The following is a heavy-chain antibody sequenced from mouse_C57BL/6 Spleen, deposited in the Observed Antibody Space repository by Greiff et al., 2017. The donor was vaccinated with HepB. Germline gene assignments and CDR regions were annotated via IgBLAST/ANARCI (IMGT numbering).Heavy chain of an antibody. CDR1: GYAFSSSW. J-gene: IGHJ3*01. V-gene: IGHV1-82*01. CDR2: IYPGDGDT. Sequence: QVQLKESGPELVKPGASVKISCKASGYAFSSSWMNWVKQRPGKGLEWIGRIYPGDGDTNYNGKFKGKATLTADKSSSTAYMQLSSLTSEDSAVYFCARSGDYDWGWFAYWGQGTLVTVSA. D-gene: IGHD2-4*01. CDR3: ARSGDYDWGWFAY.